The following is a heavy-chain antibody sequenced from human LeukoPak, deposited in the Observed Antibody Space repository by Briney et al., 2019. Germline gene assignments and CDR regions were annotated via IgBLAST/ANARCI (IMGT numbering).Heavy chain of an antibody. CDR1: GFTFSSYS. D-gene: IGHD2-8*01. V-gene: IGHV3-21*06. CDR2: ISYNSYYI. CDR3: ATSPTCCTFNCHSRFLES. Sequence: GGSLRLSCAASGFTFSSYSMNWVRQTPGKGLEWLSAISYNSYYIHYRDSVKGRFIISRDNAENSLYLQMNGLRAEDTALYYCATSPTCCTFNCHSRFLESWGQGTLVTVSS. J-gene: IGHJ4*02.